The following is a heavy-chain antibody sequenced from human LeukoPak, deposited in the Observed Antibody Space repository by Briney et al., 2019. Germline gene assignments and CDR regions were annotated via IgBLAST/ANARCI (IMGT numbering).Heavy chain of an antibody. CDR2: IHYTGST. CDR3: ARGGYYGSGNDFRFDP. Sequence: SETLSLTCTVSGGSIGSGTYYWGWIRQSPGKGLECIGYIHYTGSTNYNPSLKSRVTISVETSKNQFSLKLKSVTAADTAVYYCARGGYYGSGNDFRFDPWGQGTLVTVSS. V-gene: IGHV4-61*01. J-gene: IGHJ5*02. D-gene: IGHD3-10*01. CDR1: GGSIGSGTYY.